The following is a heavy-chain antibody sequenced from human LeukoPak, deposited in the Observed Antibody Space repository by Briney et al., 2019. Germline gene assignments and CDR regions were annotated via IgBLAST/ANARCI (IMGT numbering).Heavy chain of an antibody. V-gene: IGHV3-66*01. CDR3: VGKYDSSRYYYFDY. D-gene: IGHD3-22*01. CDR2: IYSGGST. CDR1: AFTASIDY. Sequence: GGSLRLSCAASAFTASIDYMSWVRQAPGKGLEWVSVIYSGGSTYYADSVKGRFTISRDNSKNTLYLQMNSLRAEDTAVYYCVGKYDSSRYYYFDYCVQGTLVTVSS. J-gene: IGHJ4*02.